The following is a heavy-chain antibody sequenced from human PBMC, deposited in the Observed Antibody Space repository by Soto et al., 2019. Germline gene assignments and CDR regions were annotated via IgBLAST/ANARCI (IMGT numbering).Heavy chain of an antibody. CDR1: GFTFSSYA. CDR2: ISGSGGST. V-gene: IGHV3-23*01. J-gene: IGHJ6*02. CDR3: AKDGYYYYYGMDV. Sequence: SLRLSCAASGFTFSSYAMSWVRQAPGKGLEWVSAISGSGGSTYYADSVKGRFTISRDNSKNTLYLQMNSLRAEDTAVYYCAKDGYYYYYGMDVWGQGTTVTVSS.